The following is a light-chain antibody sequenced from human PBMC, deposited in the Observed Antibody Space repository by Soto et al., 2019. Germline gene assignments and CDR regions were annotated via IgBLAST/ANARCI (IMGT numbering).Light chain of an antibody. CDR2: EVS. CDR3: SSYTSSSSNSV. J-gene: IGLJ1*01. CDR1: SSDVGGYNY. Sequence: QSALTQPASVSGPPGQSITISCTGTSSDVGGYNYVSWYQQHPGKAPKLMIYEVSNRPSGVSNRFSGSKSGNTASLTISGLQAEDEADYYCSSYTSSSSNSVFGTGTKVTVL. V-gene: IGLV2-14*01.